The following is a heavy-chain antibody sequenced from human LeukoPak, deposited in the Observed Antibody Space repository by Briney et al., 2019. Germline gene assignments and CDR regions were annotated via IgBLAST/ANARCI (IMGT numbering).Heavy chain of an antibody. CDR2: IFYSGST. CDR3: ARQFYYDSGGSHY. Sequence: SETLSLTCTVSGGSISSSSYYWGWIRQPPGKGLEWIGSIFYSGSTYYNPSLESLVTISVDTSKNQFSLKLSSVTAADTAVYYCARQFYYDSGGSHYWGQGTLVTVSS. V-gene: IGHV4-39*01. J-gene: IGHJ4*02. CDR1: GGSISSSSYY. D-gene: IGHD3-22*01.